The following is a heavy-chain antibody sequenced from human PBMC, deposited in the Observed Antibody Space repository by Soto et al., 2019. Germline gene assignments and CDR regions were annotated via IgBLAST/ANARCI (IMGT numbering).Heavy chain of an antibody. CDR1: GYSFSSHA. CDR3: ARGGALSTSWYWGDGLDS. D-gene: IGHD6-13*01. J-gene: IGHJ4*02. V-gene: IGHV1-69*06. CDR2: IIPVFGTP. Sequence: SVKGSFKASGYSFSSHAITWVRQAPGQGLEWMGGIIPVFGTPSYAQKFQGRVTISADKSTNTSYLELRSLRSEDTAVYYCARGGALSTSWYWGDGLDSWGQGTQVTVSS.